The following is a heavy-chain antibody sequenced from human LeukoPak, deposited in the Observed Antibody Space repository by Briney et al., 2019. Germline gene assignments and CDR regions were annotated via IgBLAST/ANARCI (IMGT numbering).Heavy chain of an antibody. CDR3: ARDGSGSYRAFDI. D-gene: IGHD3-10*01. V-gene: IGHV4-4*07. CDR2: IYTTGTT. Sequence: SETLSLTCTVSDTSINTYYWSWIRQPAGKGLEWIGHIYTTGTTNYNPSLKSRVTMSIDTSKNQFSLNLRSVTAADTAVYYCARDGSGSYRAFDIWGQGTMVTVSS. J-gene: IGHJ3*02. CDR1: DTSINTYY.